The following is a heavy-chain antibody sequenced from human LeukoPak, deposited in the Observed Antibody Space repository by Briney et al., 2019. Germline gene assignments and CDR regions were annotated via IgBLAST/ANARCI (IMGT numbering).Heavy chain of an antibody. Sequence: GGSLRLSCAASDFTVSSNYMTWVRQPPGKGLEWVSVIHKNAITSYADTVGGRFTISRDNSKNTLYLQMNNLRVDDTAVYYCARSLRVRGVPDYMDVWGKGTTVTVYS. J-gene: IGHJ6*03. CDR2: IHKNAIT. CDR1: DFTVSSNY. V-gene: IGHV3-53*01. D-gene: IGHD3-10*01. CDR3: ARSLRVRGVPDYMDV.